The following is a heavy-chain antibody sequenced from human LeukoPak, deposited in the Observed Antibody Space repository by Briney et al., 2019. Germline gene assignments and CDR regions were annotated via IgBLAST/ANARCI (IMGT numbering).Heavy chain of an antibody. V-gene: IGHV3-30*18. D-gene: IGHD1-26*01. CDR2: ISNDGSNK. Sequence: PGGSLRLSCAASGFTFSDYYMSWIRQAPGKGLEWVAVISNDGSNKYYADSVKGRFTISRDNSKNTLYLQMNSLRAEDTAVYYCAKETGRWELEWGQGTLVTVSS. CDR3: AKETGRWELE. J-gene: IGHJ4*02. CDR1: GFTFSDYY.